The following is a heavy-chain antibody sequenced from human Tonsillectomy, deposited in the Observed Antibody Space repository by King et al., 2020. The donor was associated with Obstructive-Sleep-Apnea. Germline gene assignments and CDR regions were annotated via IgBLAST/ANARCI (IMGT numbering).Heavy chain of an antibody. V-gene: IGHV3-43*01. CDR1: GFTLVLFT. CDR2: IKWDGGCN. J-gene: IGHJ5*02. Sequence: VQLVESGGVVVQPGGTLRLSFAASGFTLVLFTMYWGRQAPGKVLVCVTLIKWDGGCNNSTDSVGGRFILSRDNSKNSLYLQMNRLGTEDTGLYYCAKGYCSGNTCPPASWGQGTLVTVSS. D-gene: IGHD2-15*01. CDR3: AKGYCSGNTCPPAS.